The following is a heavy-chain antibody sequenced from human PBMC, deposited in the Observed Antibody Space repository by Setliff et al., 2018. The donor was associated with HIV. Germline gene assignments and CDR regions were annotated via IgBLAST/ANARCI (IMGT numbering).Heavy chain of an antibody. CDR1: GFTFSISS. CDR3: ARGRSSSWFKWFDS. CDR2: ISSSNSYI. J-gene: IGHJ5*01. V-gene: IGHV3-21*01. Sequence: PGGSLRLSCAASGFTFSISSMHWVRQAPGKGLEWVSSISSSNSYIDYVDSVRGRFTISRDNSKNSLFLQMNGLRAEDTAVYYCARGRSSSWFKWFDSWGQGTLVTVS. D-gene: IGHD6-13*01.